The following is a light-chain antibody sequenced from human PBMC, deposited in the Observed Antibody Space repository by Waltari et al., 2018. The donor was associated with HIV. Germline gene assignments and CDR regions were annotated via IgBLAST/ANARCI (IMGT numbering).Light chain of an antibody. V-gene: IGLV3-1*01. CDR2: QDS. J-gene: IGLJ2*01. CDR3: QAWDSSTVV. CDR1: KLGDKY. Sequence: SYELTQPPSVSVSPGQPASITCSGDKLGDKYACWYQQKPGQSPVLVIYQDSKRSSGIPERFSGSNSGNTATLTISGTQAMDEADYYCQAWDSSTVVFGGGTKLTVL.